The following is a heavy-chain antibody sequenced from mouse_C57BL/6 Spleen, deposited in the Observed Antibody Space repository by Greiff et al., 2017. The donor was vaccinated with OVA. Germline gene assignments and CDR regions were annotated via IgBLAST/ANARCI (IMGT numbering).Heavy chain of an antibody. CDR1: GYAFSSSW. D-gene: IGHD2-4*01. J-gene: IGHJ3*01. CDR3: ARDDYDRVWFAY. V-gene: IGHV1-82*01. CDR2: IYPGDGDT. Sequence: VQLQQSGPELVKPGASVTISCKASGYAFSSSWMNWVQQRPGKGLEWIGRIYPGDGDTNYNGKFKGKATLTADKSSSTAYMQLSSLTSEDSAVYFCARDDYDRVWFAYWGQGTLVTVSA.